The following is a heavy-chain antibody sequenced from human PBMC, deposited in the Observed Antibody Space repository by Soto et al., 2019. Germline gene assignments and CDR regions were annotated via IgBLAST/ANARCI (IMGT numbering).Heavy chain of an antibody. CDR1: GFTHNIHG. V-gene: IGHV3-30*18. CDR3: AKDQASGQGSFDS. Sequence: VGSLRLSFAASGFTHNIHGMHWVRQAPDKGLEWVALISYDGSNLCYADSAKGRFTISRDNSKNTLFLQMNSLGADDTAVYYCAKDQASGQGSFDSWGQGTLVTVSS. CDR2: ISYDGSNL. J-gene: IGHJ4*02.